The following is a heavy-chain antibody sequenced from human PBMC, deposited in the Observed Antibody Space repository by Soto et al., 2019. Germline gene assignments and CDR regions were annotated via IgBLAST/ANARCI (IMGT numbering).Heavy chain of an antibody. D-gene: IGHD2-15*01. V-gene: IGHV1-18*01. J-gene: IGHJ6*03. Sequence: ASVKVSCKASGYTFTSYGISWVRQAPGQGLEWMGWISAYNGNTNYAQKLQGRVTMTTDTSTSTAYMELRSLRSDDTAVYCCARVLGYCSGGSCYSWGYYYYYMDVWGQGTTVTVSS. CDR3: ARVLGYCSGGSCYSWGYYYYYMDV. CDR2: ISAYNGNT. CDR1: GYTFTSYG.